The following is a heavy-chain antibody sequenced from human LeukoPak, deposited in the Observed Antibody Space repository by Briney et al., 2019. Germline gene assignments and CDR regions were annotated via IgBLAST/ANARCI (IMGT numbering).Heavy chain of an antibody. V-gene: IGHV4-59*08. CDR3: ARITFVVEGYGMDV. Sequence: SETLSLTCTVSGGSINNYYWSWIRQPPGKGLEWIGYIYYSGSTNYNPSLKSRVTISVDTSKNQFSLSLSSVTAADTAVYYCARITFVVEGYGMDVWGQGTTVTVSS. J-gene: IGHJ6*02. CDR2: IYYSGST. CDR1: GGSINNYY. D-gene: IGHD2-21*01.